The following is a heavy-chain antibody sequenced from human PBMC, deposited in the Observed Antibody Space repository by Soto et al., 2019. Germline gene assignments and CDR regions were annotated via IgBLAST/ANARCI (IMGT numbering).Heavy chain of an antibody. CDR3: AGGDIVLVPAAPAYNWFDP. Sequence: VASVKVSCKASGYIFVNYGIAWVRQAPGQGLEWMGWISPYSGTANYAQKFQGRVTITADESTSTAYMELSSLRSEDTAVYYCAGGDIVLVPAAPAYNWFDPWGQGTLVTVSS. CDR1: GYIFVNYG. CDR2: ISPYSGTA. D-gene: IGHD2-2*01. J-gene: IGHJ5*02. V-gene: IGHV1-69*13.